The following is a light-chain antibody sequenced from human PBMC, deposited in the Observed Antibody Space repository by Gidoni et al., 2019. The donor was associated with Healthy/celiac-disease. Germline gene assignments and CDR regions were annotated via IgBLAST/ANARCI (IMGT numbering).Light chain of an antibody. CDR2: AAS. Sequence: DIQLTQSPSFRYASVGDRVTSTCRASQGISSYLAWYQQKPGKAPKLLIYAASTLQSGVPSRFSGSGSGTEFTLTISSLQPEDFATYYCQQLNSYPRTFGQGTKVEIK. CDR1: QGISSY. V-gene: IGKV1-9*01. J-gene: IGKJ1*01. CDR3: QQLNSYPRT.